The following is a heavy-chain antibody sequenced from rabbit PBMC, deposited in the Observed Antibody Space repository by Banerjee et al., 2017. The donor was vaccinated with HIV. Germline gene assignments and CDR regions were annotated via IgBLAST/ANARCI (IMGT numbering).Heavy chain of an antibody. D-gene: IGHD8-1*01. CDR2: IAAGNDGST. V-gene: IGHV1S40*01. CDR1: GFSFSSSYY. J-gene: IGHJ4*01. Sequence: QSLEESGGDLVKPGASLTLTCTASGFSFSSSYYMCWVRQAPEKGLEWIACIAAGNDGSTCYASWAKGRFTISKTSSTTVTLQMTSLTAADTATYFCARDLGGSSDLWGPGTLVTVS. CDR3: ARDLGGSSDL.